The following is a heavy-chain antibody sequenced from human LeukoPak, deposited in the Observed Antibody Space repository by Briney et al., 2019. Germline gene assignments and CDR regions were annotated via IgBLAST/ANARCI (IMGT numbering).Heavy chain of an antibody. J-gene: IGHJ4*02. Sequence: GGSLRLSCAASGFTFSSYGMHGVRQAPGKGLECVAVISYDGSNKYYADSVKGRFTISRDNAKNSLYLQMNSLRAEDTAVYYCARDRVPNYYDXSGYYYXXXYFDYWGQGTLVTVS. CDR2: ISYDGSNK. D-gene: IGHD3-22*01. CDR3: ARDRVPNYYDXSGYYYXXXYFDY. V-gene: IGHV3-30*03. CDR1: GFTFSSYG.